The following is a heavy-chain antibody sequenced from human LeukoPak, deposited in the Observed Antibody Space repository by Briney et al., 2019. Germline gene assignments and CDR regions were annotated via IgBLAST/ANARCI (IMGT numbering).Heavy chain of an antibody. CDR1: GGSISSGDYY. V-gene: IGHV4-30-4*01. CDR3: ARGYCSGGSCYLFDY. J-gene: IGHJ4*02. CDR2: IYYSGST. Sequence: PSQTLSLTCTVSGGSISSGDYYWSWIRQPPGKGLEWIGYIYYSGSTYYNPSLKSRVTISVDRSKNQFSLKLSSVTAADTAVYYCARGYCSGGSCYLFDYWGQGTLVTVSS. D-gene: IGHD2-15*01.